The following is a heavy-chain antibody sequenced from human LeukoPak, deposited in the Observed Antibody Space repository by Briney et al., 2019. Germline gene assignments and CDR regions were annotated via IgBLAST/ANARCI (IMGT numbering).Heavy chain of an antibody. J-gene: IGHJ3*02. CDR2: IYSGGTR. CDR3: ARLISVAGTGAFDI. CDR1: AFTVSGNY. Sequence: GGSLRLSCAASAFTVSGNYMTWVRQAPGKGLEWVSVIYSGGTRYYADSVTGRFTISRDNSKNTLYLHMNTLRAEDTAVYYGARLISVAGTGAFDIWGQGTMVTVSS. V-gene: IGHV3-66*01. D-gene: IGHD6-19*01.